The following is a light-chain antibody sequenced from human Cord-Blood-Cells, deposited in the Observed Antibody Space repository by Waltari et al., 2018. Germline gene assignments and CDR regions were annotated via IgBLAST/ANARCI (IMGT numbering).Light chain of an antibody. J-gene: IGKJ2*01. V-gene: IGKV4-1*01. CDR2: WVS. CDR1: QSVLYSSNNKNY. Sequence: DIVMTQSPDSLAVSLGERATINCKSSQSVLYSSNNKNYLAWYQQKPGQTPKLLIYWVSTRESGVADRFSGSGSGTDFTLTISSLQAEDVAVYYCQQYYSTPYTFGQGTKLEIK. CDR3: QQYYSTPYT.